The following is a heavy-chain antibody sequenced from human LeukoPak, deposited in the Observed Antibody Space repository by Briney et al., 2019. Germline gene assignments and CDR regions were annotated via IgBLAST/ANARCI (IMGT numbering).Heavy chain of an antibody. CDR3: AGIGMGDYGDYGGG. J-gene: IGHJ4*02. Sequence: SVTVSCKASGGTFSSYAISWVRQAPGQGLEWMGGIIPIFGTANYAQKFQGRVTITADESTSTAYMELSSLRSEDTAVYYCAGIGMGDYGDYGGGWGQGTLVTVSS. CDR1: GGTFSSYA. CDR2: IIPIFGTA. D-gene: IGHD4-17*01. V-gene: IGHV1-69*13.